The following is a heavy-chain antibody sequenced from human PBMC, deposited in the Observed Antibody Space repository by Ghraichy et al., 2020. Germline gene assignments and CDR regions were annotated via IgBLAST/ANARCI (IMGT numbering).Heavy chain of an antibody. V-gene: IGHV3-7*01. CDR3: ARGHYGMDV. Sequence: LSLTCAASGFTFSDYWIAWVRQAPGKGLEWVANINPDGSETYYADSGKGRFTISRDNAKNSLYVQMNTLTVEDTAVYYCARGHYGMDVWGQGTTVTVSS. J-gene: IGHJ6*02. CDR2: INPDGSET. CDR1: GFTFSDYW.